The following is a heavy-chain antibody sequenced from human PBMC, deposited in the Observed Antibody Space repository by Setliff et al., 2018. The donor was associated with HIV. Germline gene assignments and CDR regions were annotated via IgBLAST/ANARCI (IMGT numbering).Heavy chain of an antibody. Sequence: ASVKVSCKASGGTFSNYALSWVRQAPGQGLEWVGGIIPIFGTANYGQKFQGRVTITRDTSASTAYMELSSLRSEDTAVYYCARARFLEWLPDYWGQGTLVTVSS. CDR1: GGTFSNYA. V-gene: IGHV1-69*05. J-gene: IGHJ4*02. D-gene: IGHD3-3*01. CDR3: ARARFLEWLPDY. CDR2: IIPIFGTA.